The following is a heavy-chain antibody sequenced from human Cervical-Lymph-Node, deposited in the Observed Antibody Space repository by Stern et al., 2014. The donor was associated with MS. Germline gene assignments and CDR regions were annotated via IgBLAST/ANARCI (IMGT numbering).Heavy chain of an antibody. CDR2: IYTSGFT. CDR1: GASIGSGDFY. Sequence: QLQLQESGPGLVKPSQTLSLICTVSGASIGSGDFYWSWIRQPAGKGLEWIGRIYTSGFTNINPLLESRAVVSMDRSRNQFSLNLTSVTAADTAVYYCARDDNGRRSDFDFWGQGALVTVSS. J-gene: IGHJ4*02. CDR3: ARDDNGRRSDFDF. D-gene: IGHD4-23*01. V-gene: IGHV4-61*02.